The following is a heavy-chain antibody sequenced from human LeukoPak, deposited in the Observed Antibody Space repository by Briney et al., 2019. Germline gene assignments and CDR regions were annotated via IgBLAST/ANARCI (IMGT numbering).Heavy chain of an antibody. Sequence: ASVKISCKASGYTFTTYSLAWVRQAPGQSLQWMGWISVNNGGTNYAQSFQDRVTLTRDTSTNTAYLELRSLRSDDTAIIYCATATQPRGYFLHWGQGTLVTVSS. D-gene: IGHD2-2*01. J-gene: IGHJ1*01. CDR2: ISVNNGGT. CDR1: GYTFTTYS. CDR3: ATATQPRGYFLH. V-gene: IGHV1-18*01.